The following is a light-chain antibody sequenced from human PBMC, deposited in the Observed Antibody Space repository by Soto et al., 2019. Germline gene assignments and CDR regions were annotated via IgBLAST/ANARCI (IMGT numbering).Light chain of an antibody. CDR3: QQYNHWRSIS. V-gene: IGKV3-15*01. CDR2: DTS. J-gene: IGKJ5*01. CDR1: QSVSRK. Sequence: EILMTQSPATVSVSPGERATLSCRASQSVSRKLAWYQHKPGQAPRLLIYDTSTRAADIPARFSGSESGTDFTLTISSLQSEDFAAYYCQQYNHWRSISFGQGTRLEIK.